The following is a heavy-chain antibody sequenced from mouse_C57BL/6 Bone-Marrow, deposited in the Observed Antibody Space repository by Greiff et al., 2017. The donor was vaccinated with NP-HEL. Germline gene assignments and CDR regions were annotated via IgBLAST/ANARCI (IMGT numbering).Heavy chain of an antibody. CDR2: IYPSSGNT. V-gene: IGHV1-81*01. CDR1: GYTFTSYG. D-gene: IGHD1-1*01. CDR3: ARYYYGSSFDY. J-gene: IGHJ2*01. Sequence: VKPQQSGAELARPGASVKLSCKASGYTFTSYGISWVKQRTGQGLEWIGEIYPSSGNTYYNEKFKGKATLTADKSSSTAYMELRSLTSEDSAVYFCARYYYGSSFDYWGQGTTLTVSS.